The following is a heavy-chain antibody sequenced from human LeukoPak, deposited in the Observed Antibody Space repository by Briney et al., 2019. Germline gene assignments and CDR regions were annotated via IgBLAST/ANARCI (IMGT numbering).Heavy chain of an antibody. D-gene: IGHD1-14*01. CDR3: AREGIPGGDCMDV. V-gene: IGHV4-59*01. CDR2: IYYSGST. CDR1: GGSISSYY. J-gene: IGHJ6*03. Sequence: SETLSLTCTVSGGSISSYYWSWIRQPPGKGLEWIGYIYYSGSTNYNPSLKSRVTISVDTSKNQFSLKLSSVTAADTAVYYCAREGIPGGDCMDVWGKGTTVTVSS.